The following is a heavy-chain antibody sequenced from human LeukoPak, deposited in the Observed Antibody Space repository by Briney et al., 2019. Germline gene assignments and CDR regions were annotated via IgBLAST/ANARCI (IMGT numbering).Heavy chain of an antibody. Sequence: SETLSPTCTVSGGSISSYYWSWIRQPPGTGLEWLGYIYYSGSTNYNPSPKSRVTISVDTSKNQFSLKLSSVTAADTAVYYCARQRGSSSSWYFDYWGQGTLVTVSS. CDR2: IYYSGST. CDR3: ARQRGSSSSWYFDY. V-gene: IGHV4-59*08. D-gene: IGHD6-13*01. CDR1: GGSISSYY. J-gene: IGHJ4*02.